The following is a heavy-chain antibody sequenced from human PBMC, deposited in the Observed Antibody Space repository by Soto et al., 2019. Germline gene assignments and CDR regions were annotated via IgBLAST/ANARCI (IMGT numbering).Heavy chain of an antibody. CDR3: ARGSNGDYVGCFDP. V-gene: IGHV3-7*01. J-gene: IGHJ5*02. Sequence: EVQLVESGGGLVQPGGSLRLSCAASGFTFSFYWMTWVRQAPGKGLEWVANIKQDGSGKYYVDSVKGRFTISRDNAKNSLYLQMNSLRAKDTAVYYCARGSNGDYVGCFDPWGQGTLVTVSS. D-gene: IGHD4-17*01. CDR1: GFTFSFYW. CDR2: IKQDGSGK.